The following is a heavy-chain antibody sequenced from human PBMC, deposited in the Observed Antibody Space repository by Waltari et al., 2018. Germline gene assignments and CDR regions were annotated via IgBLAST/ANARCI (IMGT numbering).Heavy chain of an antibody. CDR3: AGGRRTGQWSGDSFQYIYHGSDV. D-gene: IGHD2-15*01. CDR2: ISHSGST. Sequence: QVQLQQWGAGLMRPSKTVSLTCGVSGGPLNDSFWRWFRQLPGKGLEWIVVISHSGSTDDNPSLKGRVTLSVDTSKSQFSLKVRSLTVADTAVYYCAGGRRTGQWSGDSFQYIYHGSDVWGQGTTVNVSS. CDR1: GGPLNDSF. V-gene: IGHV4-34*01. J-gene: IGHJ6*02.